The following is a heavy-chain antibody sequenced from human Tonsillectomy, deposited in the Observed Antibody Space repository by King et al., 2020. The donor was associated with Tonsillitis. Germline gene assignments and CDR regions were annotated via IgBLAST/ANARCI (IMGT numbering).Heavy chain of an antibody. Sequence: VQLQQWGAGLLKPSETLSLTCAVYGGSFSGYYWSWIRQSPGKGLEWFGEINHSGSTNYNPSLKSQVTISVDTSKNHFSLKQSSLTAADTAVYYCARGGYTYAYRNDAFDIWGQGTMVTVSS. CDR2: INHSGST. V-gene: IGHV4-34*01. CDR3: ARGGYTYAYRNDAFDI. CDR1: GGSFSGYY. J-gene: IGHJ3*02. D-gene: IGHD3-16*01.